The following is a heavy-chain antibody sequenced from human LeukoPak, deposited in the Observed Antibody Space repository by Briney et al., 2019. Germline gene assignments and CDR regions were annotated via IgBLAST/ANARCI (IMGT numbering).Heavy chain of an antibody. V-gene: IGHV4-38-2*01. D-gene: IGHD3-3*01. J-gene: IGHJ5*02. CDR1: GYSISSGYY. CDR2: IYHSGST. Sequence: PSETLSLTCAVSGYSISSGYYWGWIRQPPGKGLEWIGSIYHSGSTYYNPSLKSRVTISVDTSKNQFSLKLSSVTVADTAVYYCARHTIFGVVIYNWFDPWGQGTLVTVSS. CDR3: ARHTIFGVVIYNWFDP.